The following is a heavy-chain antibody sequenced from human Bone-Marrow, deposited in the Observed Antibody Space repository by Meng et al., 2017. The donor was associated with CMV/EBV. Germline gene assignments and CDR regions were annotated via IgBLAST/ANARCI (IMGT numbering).Heavy chain of an antibody. V-gene: IGHV1-2*02. CDR1: GYTFTGYY. CDR3: ARSGKGELPHFDN. CDR2: INPNSGGT. D-gene: IGHD1-26*01. J-gene: IGHJ4*02. Sequence: ASVKVSCKASGYTFTGYYMHWVRQAPGQGLEWMGWINPNSGGTNYAQKFQGRVSMTRDTSISTAYMELSRLRCDDTAVYYCARSGKGELPHFDNWGQGSLVTVSS.